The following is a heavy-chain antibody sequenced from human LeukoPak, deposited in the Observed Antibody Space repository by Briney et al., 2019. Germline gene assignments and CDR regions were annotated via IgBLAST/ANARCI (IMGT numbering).Heavy chain of an antibody. CDR1: GFTFDDYG. D-gene: IGHD4-23*01. CDR2: INWNGGST. J-gene: IGHJ4*02. CDR3: ARGWRARYGGNPLDY. Sequence: PGGSLRLSCAASGFTFDDYGMSWVRQAPGKGLEWVSGINWNGGSTGYADSVKGRFTISRDNAKNSLYLQMNSLRAEDTALYHCARGWRARYGGNPLDYWGQGTLVTVSS. V-gene: IGHV3-20*01.